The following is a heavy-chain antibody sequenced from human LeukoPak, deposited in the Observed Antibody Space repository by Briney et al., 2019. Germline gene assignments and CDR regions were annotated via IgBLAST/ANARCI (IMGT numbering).Heavy chain of an antibody. Sequence: SGTLSLTCAGSGGSISSSNWWSWVRQPPAKGLEWIGEIYHSWRTYCNPSLKSQVTISLDTSKNQSSLRLSSVTAADTAVYYCARGRYNYGNAFDYWGQGTLVTVSS. D-gene: IGHD5-18*01. CDR1: GGSISSSNW. CDR3: ARGRYNYGNAFDY. CDR2: IYHSWRT. J-gene: IGHJ4*02. V-gene: IGHV4-4*02.